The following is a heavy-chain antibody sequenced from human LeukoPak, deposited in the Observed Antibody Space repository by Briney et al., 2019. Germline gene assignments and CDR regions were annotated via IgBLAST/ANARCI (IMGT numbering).Heavy chain of an antibody. J-gene: IGHJ4*02. CDR3: ARVLRLPYYFDY. CDR1: GGSISSGGYY. CDR2: IYYSGST. D-gene: IGHD1-26*01. V-gene: IGHV4-31*03. Sequence: SETLSLTCTVSGGSISSGGYYWSWIRQHPGKGLEWIGYIYYSGSTYYNPSLKSRVTISVDTSKNQFSLKLSSVTAADTAVYYCARVLRLPYYFDYWGQGTLVTVSS.